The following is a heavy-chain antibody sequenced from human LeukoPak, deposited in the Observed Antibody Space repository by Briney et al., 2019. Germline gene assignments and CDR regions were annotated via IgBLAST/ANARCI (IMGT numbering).Heavy chain of an antibody. CDR1: GGSISSYY. CDR3: ARGYYGSGSYYNDY. V-gene: IGHV4-59*12. J-gene: IGHJ4*02. CDR2: IYYSGST. Sequence: PSETLSLTCTVSGGSISSYYWSWIRQPPGKGLEWIGYIYYSGSTNYNPSLKSRVTISVDTSKNQFSLKLSSVTAADTAVYYCARGYYGSGSYYNDYWGQGTLVTVSS. D-gene: IGHD3-10*01.